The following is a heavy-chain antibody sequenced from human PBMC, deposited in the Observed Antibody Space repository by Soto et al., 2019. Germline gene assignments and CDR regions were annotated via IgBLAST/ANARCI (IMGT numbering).Heavy chain of an antibody. Sequence: GGSLRLSCAASGFTFSNAWMSWVRQAPGKGLEWVGRIKSKTDGGTTDYAAPVKGRFTISRDDSKNTLYLQMNSLKTEDTAVYYCTTDPTMIVVVNSYFDYWGQGTLVTVSS. V-gene: IGHV3-15*01. CDR3: TTDPTMIVVVNSYFDY. CDR2: IKSKTDGGTT. D-gene: IGHD3-22*01. CDR1: GFTFSNAW. J-gene: IGHJ4*02.